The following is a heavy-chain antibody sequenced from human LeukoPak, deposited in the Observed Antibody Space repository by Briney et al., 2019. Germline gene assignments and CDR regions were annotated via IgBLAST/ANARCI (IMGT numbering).Heavy chain of an antibody. CDR3: ARRGVPAGPYYDFWSGNNDAFDI. CDR2: MNPNSGNT. Sequence: ASVKVSCKASGYTFTGYYMHWVRQATGQGLEWMGWMNPNSGNTGYAQKFQGRVTITRNTSISTAYMELSSLRSEDTAVYYCARRGVPAGPYYDFWSGNNDAFDIWGQGTMVTVSS. D-gene: IGHD3-3*01. CDR1: GYTFTGYY. J-gene: IGHJ3*02. V-gene: IGHV1-8*03.